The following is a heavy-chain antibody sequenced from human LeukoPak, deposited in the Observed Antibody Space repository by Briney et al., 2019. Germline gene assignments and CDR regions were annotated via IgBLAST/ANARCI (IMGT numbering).Heavy chain of an antibody. Sequence: GGSLRLSCAASGFTFDDYAMHWVRQAPGKGLEWVSGISWNSGSIGYADSVKGRFTISRDNAKNSLYLQMNSLRAEDTALYYCAKERSIAVLDYWGQGTLVTASS. V-gene: IGHV3-9*01. CDR1: GFTFDDYA. CDR2: ISWNSGSI. J-gene: IGHJ4*02. CDR3: AKERSIAVLDY. D-gene: IGHD6-6*01.